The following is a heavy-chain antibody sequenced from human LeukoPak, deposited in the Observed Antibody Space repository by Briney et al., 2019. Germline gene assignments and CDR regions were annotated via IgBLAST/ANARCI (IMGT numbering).Heavy chain of an antibody. CDR1: GFTFSSYA. J-gene: IGHJ4*02. CDR3: AKDSIYCSGGSCYSTPYYFDY. Sequence: GGSLRLSCAASGFTFSSYAMSWVRQAPGKGLEWVSAISGSGGSTYYADSVKGRFTISRDNSKNTLYLQMNSLRAEDTAVYYCAKDSIYCSGGSCYSTPYYFDYWGQGTLVTVSS. CDR2: ISGSGGST. V-gene: IGHV3-23*01. D-gene: IGHD2-15*01.